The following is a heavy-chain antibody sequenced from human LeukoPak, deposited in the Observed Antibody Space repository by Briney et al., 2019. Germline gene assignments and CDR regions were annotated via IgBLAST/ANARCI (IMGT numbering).Heavy chain of an antibody. D-gene: IGHD3-22*01. CDR2: INTNTGNP. CDR1: GYTFTSYA. J-gene: IGHJ4*02. CDR3: ARDGRSYDSSAYYYFDY. Sequence: ASVKVSCKASGYTFTSYAMNWVRQAPGQGLEWMGWINTNTGNPTYAQGFTGRFVFSLDTSVSTAYLQISSLKAEDTAVYYCARDGRSYDSSAYYYFDYWGQGTLVTVSS. V-gene: IGHV7-4-1*02.